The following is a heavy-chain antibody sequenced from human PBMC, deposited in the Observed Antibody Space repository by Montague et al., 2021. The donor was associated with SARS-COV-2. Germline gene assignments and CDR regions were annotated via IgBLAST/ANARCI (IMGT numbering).Heavy chain of an antibody. J-gene: IGHJ4*02. V-gene: IGHV2-5*01. Sequence: PALVKPTQSLTLTCTFSGFSLSTPNVGVGWIRQPPGKALEWVAVXXSNDDKRYSPSLRNRLTITKDTAKNQVVLSLTYVDPVDTATYYCAHLIRYYDIFTGIPFDYWGQGSQVTVSS. CDR2: XXSNDDK. CDR1: GFSLSTPNVG. CDR3: AHLIRYYDIFTGIPFDY. D-gene: IGHD3-9*01.